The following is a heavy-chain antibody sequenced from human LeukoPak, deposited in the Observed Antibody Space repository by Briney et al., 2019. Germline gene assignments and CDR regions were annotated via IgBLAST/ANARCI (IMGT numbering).Heavy chain of an antibody. J-gene: IGHJ4*02. V-gene: IGHV4-30-4*08. CDR1: GGSITSGDYY. Sequence: PSETLSLTCTVSGGSITSGDYYWSWIRQPPGKGLEWIGYIYYTGSPYYNPSLESRITISVDTSKNQFSLKLSSVTAADTAVYYCAGSYGSGSTFDYWGQGTLVTVSS. D-gene: IGHD3-10*01. CDR3: AGSYGSGSTFDY. CDR2: IYYTGSP.